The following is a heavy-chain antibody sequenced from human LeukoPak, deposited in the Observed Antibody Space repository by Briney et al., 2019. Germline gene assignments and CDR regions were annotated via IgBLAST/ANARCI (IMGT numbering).Heavy chain of an antibody. Sequence: GRSLRLSCAASGFTFSSYAMHWVRQAPGKGLERVAVISYDGSNKYYADSVKGRFTISRDNSKNTLYLQMNSLRAEDTGVYYCARGGSGSYDILTGYTFDYWGQGTLVTVSS. V-gene: IGHV3-30*04. CDR2: ISYDGSNK. D-gene: IGHD3-9*01. CDR1: GFTFSSYA. CDR3: ARGGSGSYDILTGYTFDY. J-gene: IGHJ4*02.